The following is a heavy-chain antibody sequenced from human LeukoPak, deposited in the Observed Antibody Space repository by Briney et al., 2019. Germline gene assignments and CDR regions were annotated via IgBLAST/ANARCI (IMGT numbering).Heavy chain of an antibody. CDR1: GFTFTSSA. Sequence: GASVKVSCKASGFTFTSSAMQWVRQARGQRLEWIGWIVVGSGNTNYAQKFQERVTITRDMSTSTAYMELSSLRSEDTAVYYCAAVGDYGDYGDASDIWGQGTMVTVSS. V-gene: IGHV1-58*02. CDR3: AAVGDYGDYGDASDI. CDR2: IVVGSGNT. D-gene: IGHD4-17*01. J-gene: IGHJ3*02.